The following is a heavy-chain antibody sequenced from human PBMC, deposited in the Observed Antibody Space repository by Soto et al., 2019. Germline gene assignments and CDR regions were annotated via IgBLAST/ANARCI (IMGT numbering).Heavy chain of an antibody. D-gene: IGHD2-21*02. CDR2: INHSGST. J-gene: IGHJ1*01. V-gene: IGHV4-34*01. Sequence: QVQLQQWGAGLLKPSETLSLTCAVYGGSFSGYYWSWIRQPPGKGLEWIGEINHSGSTNYNPSLKSRVTISVDTSKNQFSLKLSSVTAADTAVYYCASDLSYCGGDCYPRGRKYFQHCGQGTLVTVSS. CDR1: GGSFSGYY. CDR3: ASDLSYCGGDCYPRGRKYFQH.